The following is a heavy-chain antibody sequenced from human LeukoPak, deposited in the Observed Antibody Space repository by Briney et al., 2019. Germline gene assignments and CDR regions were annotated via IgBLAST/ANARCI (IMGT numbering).Heavy chain of an antibody. V-gene: IGHV1-2*04. D-gene: IGHD6-13*01. CDR3: ARDVEYSSSWYRFDP. CDR1: GYTFTNYF. CDR2: INPNSGGT. Sequence: GASVKVSCKASGYTFTNYFMHWVRQAPGQGLEWMGWINPNSGGTNYAQKFQGWVTMTRDTSISTAYMELSRLRSDDTAVYYCARDVEYSSSWYRFDPWGQGTLVTVSS. J-gene: IGHJ5*02.